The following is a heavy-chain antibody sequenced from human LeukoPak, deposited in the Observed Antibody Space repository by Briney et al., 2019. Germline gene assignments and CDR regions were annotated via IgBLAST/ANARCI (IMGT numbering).Heavy chain of an antibody. Sequence: GASVKVSCKASGYTFKSYDINWVRQATGQGLEWMGWMNPNSGNTGYAQKFQGRVTITRNTSISTAYMELSSLRSEDTAVYYCARVALEWKDHYYMDVWGKGTTVTVSS. D-gene: IGHD3-3*01. CDR1: GYTFKSYD. V-gene: IGHV1-8*01. J-gene: IGHJ6*03. CDR2: MNPNSGNT. CDR3: ARVALEWKDHYYMDV.